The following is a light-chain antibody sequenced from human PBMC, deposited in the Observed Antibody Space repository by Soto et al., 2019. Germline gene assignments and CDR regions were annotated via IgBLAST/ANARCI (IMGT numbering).Light chain of an antibody. CDR2: DAS. CDR1: QNIGSR. V-gene: IGKV1-5*01. CDR3: QQCNTPFT. J-gene: IGKJ4*01. Sequence: DIHMTQSPSPLSASVGDRVAITCRASQNIGSRLAWYQQKPDEAPKLLIYDASSLESGVPLRFGGSGSGTDFTLIISSLQPDDFATYYCQQCNTPFTFGGGTKVDIK.